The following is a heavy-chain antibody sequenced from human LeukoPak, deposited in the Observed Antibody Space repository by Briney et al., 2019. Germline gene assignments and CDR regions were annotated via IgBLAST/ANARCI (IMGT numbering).Heavy chain of an antibody. Sequence: PGGSLRLSCAASGFTFDDYAMHWVRQAPGKGLEWVSGISWNSGSIGYADSVKGRFTISRDNAKNSLYLQMNSLRAEDTALYYCAKDTGKAMIVVTGAFDIWGRGTMVTVSS. CDR2: ISWNSGSI. V-gene: IGHV3-9*01. J-gene: IGHJ3*02. CDR1: GFTFDDYA. D-gene: IGHD3-22*01. CDR3: AKDTGKAMIVVTGAFDI.